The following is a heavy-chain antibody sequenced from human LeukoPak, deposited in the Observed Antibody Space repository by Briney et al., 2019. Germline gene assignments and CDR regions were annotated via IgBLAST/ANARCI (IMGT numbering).Heavy chain of an antibody. V-gene: IGHV3-15*01. CDR3: TTVAHYYYDSSGYPNFDY. Sequence: GGSLRLSCAASGFTFSNAWMSWVRQAPGKGLEWVGRIKSKTDGGTTDYAAPVKGRFTISRDDSKNTLYLQMNSLKTEDTAVYYCTTVAHYYYDSSGYPNFDYWGQGTLATVSS. J-gene: IGHJ4*02. CDR2: IKSKTDGGTT. CDR1: GFTFSNAW. D-gene: IGHD3-22*01.